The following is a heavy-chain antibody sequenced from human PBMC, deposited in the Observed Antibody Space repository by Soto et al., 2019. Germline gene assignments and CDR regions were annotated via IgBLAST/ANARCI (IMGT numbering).Heavy chain of an antibody. CDR1: GFTFGSYG. V-gene: IGHV3-30*18. D-gene: IGHD3-16*02. CDR2: ISYDGSNK. CDR3: AKDHHGMITFGGVIVYYFDY. J-gene: IGHJ4*02. Sequence: QEQLVESGGGVVQPGRSLRLSCAASGFTFGSYGMHWVRQAPGKGQEWVAVISYDGSNKYYADSVKGRFTISRDNSKNTLYLQMNSLRAEDTAVYYCAKDHHGMITFGGVIVYYFDYWGQGTLVTVSS.